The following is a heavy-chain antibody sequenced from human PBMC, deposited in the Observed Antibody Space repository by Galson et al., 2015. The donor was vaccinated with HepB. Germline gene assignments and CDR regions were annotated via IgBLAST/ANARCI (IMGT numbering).Heavy chain of an antibody. CDR2: ISYDGSNK. CDR1: GFTFSSCG. Sequence: SLRLSCAASGFTFSSCGMHWVRQAPGKGLEWVAVISYDGSNKYYADSVKGRFTISRDNSKNTLYLQMNSLRAEDTAVYYCAKGPLLLAAHYYYGMDVWGQGTTVTVSS. V-gene: IGHV3-30*18. D-gene: IGHD2-15*01. CDR3: AKGPLLLAAHYYYGMDV. J-gene: IGHJ6*02.